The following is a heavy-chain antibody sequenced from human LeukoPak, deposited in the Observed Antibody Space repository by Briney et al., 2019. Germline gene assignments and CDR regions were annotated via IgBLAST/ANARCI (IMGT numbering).Heavy chain of an antibody. Sequence: GGSLRLSCAASGFTFSTYAVNWVRQAPGKGLEWVSTISGSGDSTYYADSVKGRFTISRDNSKDTLYLQMSSVRVDDTAVYYCAKEAEVVAAKSHFDYWGQGTLVTVSS. CDR2: ISGSGDST. J-gene: IGHJ4*02. CDR1: GFTFSTYA. V-gene: IGHV3-23*01. CDR3: AKEAEVVAAKSHFDY. D-gene: IGHD2-15*01.